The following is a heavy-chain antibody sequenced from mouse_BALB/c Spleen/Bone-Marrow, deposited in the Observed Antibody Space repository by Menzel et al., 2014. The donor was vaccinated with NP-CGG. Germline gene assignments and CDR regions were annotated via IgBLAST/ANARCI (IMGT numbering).Heavy chain of an antibody. J-gene: IGHJ1*01. D-gene: IGHD1-2*01. Sequence: EVHLVESGGGLVQPGGSLKLSCAVSGFDSSRYWMTWVRQAPGKGLEWIGEINPDSSTINYTPSLKDKFIISRDNAKNTLYLQMSKVRSEDTALYYCARPGYYGYQDVWGAGTTVTVSS. CDR2: INPDSSTI. CDR3: ARPGYYGYQDV. CDR1: GFDSSRYW. V-gene: IGHV4-1*02.